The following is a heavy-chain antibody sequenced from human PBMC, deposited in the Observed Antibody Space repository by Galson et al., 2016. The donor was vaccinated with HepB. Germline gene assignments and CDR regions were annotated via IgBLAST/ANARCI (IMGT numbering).Heavy chain of an antibody. CDR2: IKQNGREK. CDR1: GFTFSSYW. J-gene: IGHJ4*02. CDR3: AREGDGGFDW. Sequence: SLRLSCAASGFTFSSYWLSWVRQAPGKGLEWVANIKQNGREKDYVDSVRGRFTISRDNAQNSLYLQMNSLRVEDTAVYYCAREGDGGFDWWGQGNLVTVSS. D-gene: IGHD4-23*01. V-gene: IGHV3-7*03.